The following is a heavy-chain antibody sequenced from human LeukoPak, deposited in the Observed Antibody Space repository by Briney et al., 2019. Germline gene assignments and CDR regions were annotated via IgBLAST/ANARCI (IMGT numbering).Heavy chain of an antibody. CDR2: IWYDGSNK. Sequence: GGSLRLSCAASGFTFSSYGMPGVRQAPGKGLEWVAVIWYDGSNKYYADSVKGRFTISRDNSKNTLYLQMNSLRAEDTAVYYCAKAGEGGYYFDYWGQGTLVTVSS. V-gene: IGHV3-33*06. CDR3: AKAGEGGYYFDY. J-gene: IGHJ4*02. CDR1: GFTFSSYG. D-gene: IGHD3-16*01.